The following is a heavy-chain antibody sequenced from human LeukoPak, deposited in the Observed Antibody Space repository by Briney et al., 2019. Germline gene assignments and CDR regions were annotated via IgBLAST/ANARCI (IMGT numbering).Heavy chain of an antibody. Sequence: GGSLRLSCAASGFTFSSYWMHWVRQAPGKGLVWVSRINSDGSSTSYADSVKGRFTISRDNAKNTLSLQMKSLRAEDTAVYYCARGGLVLLWFGDAFDIWGQGTMVTVSS. V-gene: IGHV3-74*01. CDR1: GFTFSSYW. CDR2: INSDGSST. D-gene: IGHD3-10*01. J-gene: IGHJ3*02. CDR3: ARGGLVLLWFGDAFDI.